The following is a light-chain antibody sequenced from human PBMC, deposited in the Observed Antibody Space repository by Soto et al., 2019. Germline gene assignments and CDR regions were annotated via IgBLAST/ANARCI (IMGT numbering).Light chain of an antibody. Sequence: QSVLTQPPSASGTPGQRVTISCSGSSSNIGSNTVNWYQQLPGTAPKLLIYNNNQRPSGVPDRFSGSKSGTSASLAISGLQSEDEADYYCAAWDDSLNVYVVFGGGTKVTVL. CDR1: SSNIGSNT. J-gene: IGLJ2*01. V-gene: IGLV1-44*01. CDR2: NNN. CDR3: AAWDDSLNVYVV.